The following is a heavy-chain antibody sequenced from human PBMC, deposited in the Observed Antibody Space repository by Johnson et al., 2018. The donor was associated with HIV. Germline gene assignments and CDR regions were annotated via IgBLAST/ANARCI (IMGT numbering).Heavy chain of an antibody. Sequence: EQLVESGGGLVQPGGSLRLSCAASGFTVSSYAMSWVRLNPGKGLEWVSSMSGGGGSAYYSDSVKGRFTISSDTSKNTVDLQMNSLRDVDTAVYYCARQRRQKGGGAFDVWGQGTLVTVSS. D-gene: IGHD1-1*01. J-gene: IGHJ3*01. CDR1: GFTVSSYA. CDR3: ARQRRQKGGGAFDV. CDR2: MSGGGGSA. V-gene: IGHV3-23*04.